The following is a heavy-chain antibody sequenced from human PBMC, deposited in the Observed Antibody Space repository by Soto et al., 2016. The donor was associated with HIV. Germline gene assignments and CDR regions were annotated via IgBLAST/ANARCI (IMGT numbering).Heavy chain of an antibody. J-gene: IGHJ4*02. CDR1: GYTFNTYG. CDR3: ARGREDTAILDY. D-gene: IGHD5-18*01. Sequence: QVQLVQSGTELKTPGASVKVSCKASGYTFNTYGINWVRQAPGQGLEWMGWISVYNGNRDYAQKFQGRVTMTTDTSTTTGHMELRSLRSDDTAIYYCARGREDTAILDYWGQGTLVTVSS. V-gene: IGHV1-18*01. CDR2: ISVYNGNR.